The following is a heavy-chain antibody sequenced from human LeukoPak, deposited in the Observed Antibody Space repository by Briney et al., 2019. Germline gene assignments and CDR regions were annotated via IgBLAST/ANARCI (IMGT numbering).Heavy chain of an antibody. Sequence: ASVKVSCKASGGTFSSYAISWVRQAPGQGLEWMGGFDPEDGETIYAQKFQGRVTMTEDTSTDTAYMELSSLRSEDTAVYYCATAMADHDAFDIWGQGTMVTVSS. V-gene: IGHV1-24*01. D-gene: IGHD5-18*01. CDR2: FDPEDGET. J-gene: IGHJ3*02. CDR1: GGTFSSYA. CDR3: ATAMADHDAFDI.